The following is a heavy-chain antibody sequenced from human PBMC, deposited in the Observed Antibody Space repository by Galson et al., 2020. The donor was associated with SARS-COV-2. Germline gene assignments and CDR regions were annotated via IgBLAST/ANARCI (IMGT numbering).Heavy chain of an antibody. V-gene: IGHV3-33*01. CDR1: GFTFSSYG. J-gene: IGHJ6*02. CDR3: ARETPIVVVTAATDYYYYYGMDV. CDR2: IWYDGSNK. D-gene: IGHD2-2*01. Sequence: TGGSLRLSCAASGFTFSSYGMHWVRQAPGKGLEWVAVIWYDGSNKYYADSVKGRFTISRDNSKNTLYLQMNSLRAEDTAVYYCARETPIVVVTAATDYYYYYGMDVWGQGTTVTVSS.